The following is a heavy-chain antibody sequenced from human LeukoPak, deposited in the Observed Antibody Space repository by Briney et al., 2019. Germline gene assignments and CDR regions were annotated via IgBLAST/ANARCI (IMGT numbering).Heavy chain of an antibody. CDR1: GYRFINYW. CDR3: ARQSVDGRYTFDY. CDR2: INPRDSDT. V-gene: IGHV5-51*01. J-gene: IGHJ4*02. Sequence: GESLKISCKGSGYRFINYWIGWVRQMPGKGLEWMGIINPRDSDTKYSPSFQGQVTISVDKSISTAYLQWSSLKASDTAMYYCARQSVDGRYTFDYWGQGTLVTVSS. D-gene: IGHD3-16*02.